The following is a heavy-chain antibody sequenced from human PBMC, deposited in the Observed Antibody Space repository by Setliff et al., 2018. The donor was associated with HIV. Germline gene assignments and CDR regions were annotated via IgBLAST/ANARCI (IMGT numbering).Heavy chain of an antibody. Sequence: SETLSLTCTVSGGSISSYYWSWIRQPAGKGLEWIGRFYTSGSTNYNPSLQSRVTISIDTSKNQFSLKLSSVIAADTAMYYCARRIDNSGTFPDKNWFDPWGQGSPVTVSS. CDR1: GGSISSYY. CDR3: ARRIDNSGTFPDKNWFDP. J-gene: IGHJ5*02. D-gene: IGHD3-10*01. CDR2: FYTSGST. V-gene: IGHV4-4*07.